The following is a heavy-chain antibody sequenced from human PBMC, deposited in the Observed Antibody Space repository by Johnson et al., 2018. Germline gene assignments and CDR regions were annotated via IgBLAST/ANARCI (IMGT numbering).Heavy chain of an antibody. CDR3: AKGREISIFLFA. Sequence: QVQLVQSGGGVVQPGRSLRLSCAASGFTFSTYGMHWVRQAPGKGLEWVAVISYDGSNKFYADSVKGRFTISRDNSKNTVSLQMNSLRAEDTAMYHCAKGREISIFLFAWGPGTLVTVSS. V-gene: IGHV3-30*18. J-gene: IGHJ5*02. CDR1: GFTFSTYG. CDR2: ISYDGSNK. D-gene: IGHD3-3*02.